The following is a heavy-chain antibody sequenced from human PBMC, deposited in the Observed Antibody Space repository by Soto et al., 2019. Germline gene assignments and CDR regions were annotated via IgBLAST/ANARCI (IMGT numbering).Heavy chain of an antibody. Sequence: QVQLQQSGPGLVKPSETLSLTCTVSSGPSRSHNWGWIRQPPGGGLEWIGYIYHTGDTSYNPSLSGRVTISAATSTNHISLTLRSVTAADTAVYYCVRQGIGDLHGLVDVWGQGTRVSVSS. V-gene: IGHV4-59*08. CDR3: VRQGIGDLHGLVDV. J-gene: IGHJ6*02. CDR2: IYHTGDT. CDR1: SGPSRSHN. D-gene: IGHD3-10*01.